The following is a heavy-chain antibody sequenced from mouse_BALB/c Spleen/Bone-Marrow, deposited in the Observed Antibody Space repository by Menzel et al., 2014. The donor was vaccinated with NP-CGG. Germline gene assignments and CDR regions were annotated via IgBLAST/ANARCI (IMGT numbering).Heavy chain of an antibody. CDR3: ARDAGRGNFDY. J-gene: IGHJ2*01. V-gene: IGHV7-1*02. CDR2: SRNRRNDYTT. CDR1: GFTFSDFY. D-gene: IGHD4-1*01. Sequence: EVKLVESGRGLVQPGGSLRLSCATSGFTFSDFYMEWVRQPPGKRLEWIAASRNRRNDYTTEYSASVKGRFIVSRDTSQSILYLQMNALRAEDTAIYYCARDAGRGNFDYWGQGTTLTVSS.